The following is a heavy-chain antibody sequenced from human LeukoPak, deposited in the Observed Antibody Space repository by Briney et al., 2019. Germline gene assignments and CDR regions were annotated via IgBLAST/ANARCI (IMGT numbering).Heavy chain of an antibody. Sequence: GGSLRLSCAVSGLTFSSYSMNWVRQAPGKGLEWVASISSSSSYIYYADSVQGRFTISRDNAKNSLYLQMNGLRAEDTAVYYCASDRIADDYVWGSYRHPLDYWGQGTLVTVSS. CDR3: ASDRIADDYVWGSYRHPLDY. J-gene: IGHJ4*02. V-gene: IGHV3-21*01. CDR2: ISSSSSYI. D-gene: IGHD3-16*02. CDR1: GLTFSSYS.